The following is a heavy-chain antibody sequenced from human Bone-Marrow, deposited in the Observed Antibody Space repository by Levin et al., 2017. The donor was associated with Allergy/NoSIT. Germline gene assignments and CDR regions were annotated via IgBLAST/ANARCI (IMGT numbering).Heavy chain of an antibody. J-gene: IGHJ4*02. CDR2: IYSEGTT. V-gene: IGHV3-66*01. CDR3: ARDGGVQVGGDY. CDR1: GFTVSSNY. Sequence: GGSLRLSCVASGFTVSSNYKRWVRQAPGKGLEWVSLIYSEGTTDYADSVKGRFTISRDKSKNTLYLQMNSLRVEDTAVYYCARDGGVQVGGDYVGQGTLVTVSS. D-gene: IGHD2-8*02.